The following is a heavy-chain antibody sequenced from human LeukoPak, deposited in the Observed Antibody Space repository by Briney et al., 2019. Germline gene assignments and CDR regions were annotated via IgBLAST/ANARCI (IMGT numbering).Heavy chain of an antibody. CDR1: GFTFSSYW. Sequence: GGSLRLSCAASGFTFSSYWMHWVRHVPGKGLVWVSRIKSDGSATIYADSVKGRFTISRDNAKNTLYLQMNSLRVDDTAVYYCVRLSSPHWGQGTLVTVSS. V-gene: IGHV3-74*01. CDR3: VRLSSPH. CDR2: IKSDGSAT. J-gene: IGHJ4*02.